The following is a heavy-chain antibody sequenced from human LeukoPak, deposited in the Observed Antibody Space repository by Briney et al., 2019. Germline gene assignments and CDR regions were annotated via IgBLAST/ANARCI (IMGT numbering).Heavy chain of an antibody. J-gene: IGHJ4*01. CDR3: ARGPAEASSYEY. D-gene: IGHD5-12*01. CDR2: ISYGGST. V-gene: IGHV4-59*02. Sequence: SETLSLTCTVSGVSVGGYYWSWIRQSPGKGLEWIGYISYGGSTNYNPALKSQITISADTSKNQISLTMAYVTAPDTAVYYCARGPAEASSYEYWGRGTLVTVSS. CDR1: GVSVGGYY.